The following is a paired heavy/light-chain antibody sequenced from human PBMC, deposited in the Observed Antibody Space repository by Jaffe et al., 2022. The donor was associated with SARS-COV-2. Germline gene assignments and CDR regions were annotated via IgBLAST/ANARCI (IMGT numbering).Heavy chain of an antibody. CDR1: GFTFSSYA. Sequence: QVQLVESGGGVVQPGRSLRLSCAASGFTFSSYAMHWVRQAPGKGLEWVAVISYDGSNKYYADSVRGRFTISRDNSKNTLYLQMNSLRGEDTAVYYCARPRQPYDYYFVMDVWGQGTSVTVSS. D-gene: IGHD5-18*01. V-gene: IGHV3-30-3*01. CDR2: ISYDGSNK. CDR3: ARPRQPYDYYFVMDV. J-gene: IGHJ6*02.
Light chain of an antibody. CDR1: QSVSSNY. V-gene: IGKV3-20*01. CDR3: QQYGSSPWT. J-gene: IGKJ1*01. Sequence: EIVLTQSPGTLSLSPGERATLPCRASQSVSSNYLAWYQQKPGQAPRLLIYGVSSRATGIPDRFSGSGSGTDFTLTISRLEPEDFAVYYCQQYGSSPWTFGQGTKVEIK. CDR2: GVS.